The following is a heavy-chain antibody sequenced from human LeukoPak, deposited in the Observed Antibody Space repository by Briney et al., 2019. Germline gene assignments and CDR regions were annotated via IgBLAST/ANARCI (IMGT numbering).Heavy chain of an antibody. J-gene: IGHJ4*02. CDR2: ISGSGGST. D-gene: IGHD2-21*01. Sequence: PGGSLRLSCAASGFTVSSNYMSWVRQAPGKGLEWVSAISGSGGSTYYADSVKGRFTISRDNSKNTLYLQMNSLRAEDTAVYYCAKTLGESFDYWGQGTLVTVSS. V-gene: IGHV3-23*01. CDR3: AKTLGESFDY. CDR1: GFTVSSNY.